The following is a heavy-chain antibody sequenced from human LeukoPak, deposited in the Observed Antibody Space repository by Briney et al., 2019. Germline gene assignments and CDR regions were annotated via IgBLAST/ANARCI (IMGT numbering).Heavy chain of an antibody. CDR3: ARDVGYCSGGSCYRWFAS. J-gene: IGHJ5*01. CDR1: GFTFSTFS. Sequence: PGGSLRLSCAASGFTFSTFSISWVRQAPGKGLQWVSYISTCSAVIYYADSVRGRFTISRDDARNSVSLQMNSLRADDTAVYYCARDVGYCSGGSCYRWFASWGQGTLVTVSS. V-gene: IGHV3-48*01. CDR2: ISTCSAVI. D-gene: IGHD2-15*01.